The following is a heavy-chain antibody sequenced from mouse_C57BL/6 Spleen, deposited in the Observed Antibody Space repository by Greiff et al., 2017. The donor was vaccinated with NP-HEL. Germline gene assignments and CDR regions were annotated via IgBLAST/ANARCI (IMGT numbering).Heavy chain of an antibody. Sequence: VQLQQSGAELVKPGASVKLSCKASGYTFTEYTIHWVKQRSGQGLEWIGWFYPGSGSIKYNEKFKDKATLTADKSSSTVYMELSRLTSEDSAVYFCARHEDAPYGSQSPYAMDYWGQGTSVTVSS. CDR1: GYTFTEYT. D-gene: IGHD1-1*01. CDR2: FYPGSGSI. V-gene: IGHV1-62-2*01. J-gene: IGHJ4*01. CDR3: ARHEDAPYGSQSPYAMDY.